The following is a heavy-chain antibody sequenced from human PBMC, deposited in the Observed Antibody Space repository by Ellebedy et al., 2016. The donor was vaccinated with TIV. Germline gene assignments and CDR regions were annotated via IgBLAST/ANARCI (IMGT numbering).Heavy chain of an antibody. CDR3: VRDSGSGLN. CDR2: ISRSSSFI. V-gene: IGHV3-21*06. CDR1: GFTFDTHS. Sequence: GGSLRLXXVTSGFTFDTHSMNWVRQAPGNGLVWVASISRSSSFIYYADSVKGRFTISRHNAKSSLYLQMNSRRVEDTVVYFCVRDSGSGLNWGQGTLVTVSS. J-gene: IGHJ4*02. D-gene: IGHD3-10*01.